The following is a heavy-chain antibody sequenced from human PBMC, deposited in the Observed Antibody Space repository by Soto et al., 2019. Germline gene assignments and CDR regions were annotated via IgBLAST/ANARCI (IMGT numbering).Heavy chain of an antibody. V-gene: IGHV2-5*01. CDR1: GFSLSTSGVG. D-gene: IGHD3-22*01. CDR3: AHSQYYYDSSGYRAFQH. CDR2: IYWNDDK. Sequence: SGPTLVNPTQTLTLTCTFSGFSLSTSGVGVGWIRQPPGKALEWLALIYWNDDKRYSPSLKSRLTITKDTSKNQVVLTMTNMDPVDTATYYCAHSQYYYDSSGYRAFQHWGQGTLVTV. J-gene: IGHJ1*01.